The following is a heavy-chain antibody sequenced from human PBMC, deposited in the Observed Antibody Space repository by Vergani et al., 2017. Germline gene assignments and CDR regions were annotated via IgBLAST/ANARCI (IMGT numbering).Heavy chain of an antibody. V-gene: IGHV3-15*07. D-gene: IGHD2-21*01. CDR3: TTDPRYCGDGSCCLLRDHHYSGMDV. Sequence: EVQLVESGGGLVKPGGSLRLSCVASGFSFRNAWMNWVRRTPGKGLEWVGRIKSTFDRGTTDYAAAVKGRFTISRDDSKNTLFLQMNGLKTEDIGVYYCTTDPRYCGDGSCCLLRDHHYSGMDVWGQGTTVTVSS. J-gene: IGHJ6*02. CDR2: IKSTFDRGTT. CDR1: GFSFRNAW.